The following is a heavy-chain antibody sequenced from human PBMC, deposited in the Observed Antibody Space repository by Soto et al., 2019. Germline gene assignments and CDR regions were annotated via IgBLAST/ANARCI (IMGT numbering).Heavy chain of an antibody. Sequence: RASVEVSCKXSGVTFPRQDMRRVRQAPGQGLEWMGGIIPIFGTPQYAEKFQDRVTITADESTSTAYMELSSLTSEDTGLYYCATNEGRDGYSFDYWGQGTLVTVSS. CDR2: IIPIFGTP. V-gene: IGHV1-69*13. D-gene: IGHD5-12*01. J-gene: IGHJ4*02. CDR3: ATNEGRDGYSFDY. CDR1: GVTFPRQD.